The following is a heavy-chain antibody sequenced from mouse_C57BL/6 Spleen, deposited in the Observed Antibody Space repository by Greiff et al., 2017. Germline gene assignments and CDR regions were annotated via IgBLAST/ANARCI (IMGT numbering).Heavy chain of an antibody. CDR3: VREGFDY. V-gene: IGHV10-3*01. J-gene: IGHJ3*01. CDR2: ISSKSSNYAT. CDR1: GFTFNTYA. Sequence: EVKLVESGAGLVQPKGSLKLSCAASGFTFNTYAMHWVRQAPGKGLEWVARISSKSSNYATYYADSVKDRFTISRDESQSMLYLQMNNLKAEDTGMYYCVREGFDYWGQGTLVTVSA.